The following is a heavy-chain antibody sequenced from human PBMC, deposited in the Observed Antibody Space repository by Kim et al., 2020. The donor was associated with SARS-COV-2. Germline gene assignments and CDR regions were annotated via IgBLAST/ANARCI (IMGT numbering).Heavy chain of an antibody. J-gene: IGHJ2*01. Sequence: SETLSLTCTVSGGSISSSSYYWGWIRQPPGKGLEWIGSIYYSGSTYYNPSLKSRVTISVDTSKNQFSLKLSSVTAADTAVYYCARPRGGWENWYFDLWGRGTLVTVSS. CDR2: IYYSGST. V-gene: IGHV4-39*01. D-gene: IGHD6-19*01. CDR3: ARPRGGWENWYFDL. CDR1: GGSISSSSYY.